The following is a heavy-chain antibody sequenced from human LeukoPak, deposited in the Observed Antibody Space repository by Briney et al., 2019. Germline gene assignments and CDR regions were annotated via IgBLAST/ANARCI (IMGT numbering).Heavy chain of an antibody. V-gene: IGHV3-23*01. J-gene: IGHJ4*02. CDR3: ARGYDFWSGYSFDY. D-gene: IGHD3-3*01. CDR2: IHGSSGST. CDR1: GFTFSSYS. Sequence: GGSLRLSCAASGFTFSSYSMNWVRQAPGKGLEWVSGIHGSSGSTYYADSVKGRSTISRDNSKNTLYLQMNSLRAEDTAVYYCARGYDFWSGYSFDYWGQGTLVTVSS.